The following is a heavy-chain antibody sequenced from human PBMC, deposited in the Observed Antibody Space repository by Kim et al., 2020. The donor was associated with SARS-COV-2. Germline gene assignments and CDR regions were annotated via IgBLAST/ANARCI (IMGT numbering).Heavy chain of an antibody. V-gene: IGHV4-39*01. Sequence: NPSLKSRVTISVDTSKNQFSLKLSSVTAADTAVYYCARLGYCSGNSCEDYWGQGTLVTVSS. J-gene: IGHJ4*02. D-gene: IGHD2-15*01. CDR3: ARLGYCSGNSCEDY.